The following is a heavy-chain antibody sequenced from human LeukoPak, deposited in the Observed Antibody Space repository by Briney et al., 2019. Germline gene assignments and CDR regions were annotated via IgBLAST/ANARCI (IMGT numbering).Heavy chain of an antibody. V-gene: IGHV3-20*04. CDR3: ARTNYDDAFDI. CDR2: INWNGGST. CDR1: AFTFADYG. J-gene: IGHJ3*02. D-gene: IGHD3-22*01. Sequence: GRSMRLSCAASAFTFADYGMSWVRQAPRKWMEWVSGINWNGGSTGYADSVKGRFTISRDNAKNYLYLQMNSLRAEDTALYYCARTNYDDAFDIWGQGTMVTVSS.